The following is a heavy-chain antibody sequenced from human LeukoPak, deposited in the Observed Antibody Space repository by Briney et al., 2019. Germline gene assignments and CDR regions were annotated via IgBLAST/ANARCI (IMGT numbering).Heavy chain of an antibody. CDR2: IIPIFGTA. J-gene: IGHJ6*03. Sequence: ASVTVSCKASGGTFSSYAISWVRQAPGQGLEWMGGIIPIFGTANYAQKFQGRVTITADKSTSTAYMELSSLRSEDTAVYYCARGGGYSYGGSFGYYYMDVWGKGTTVTVSS. V-gene: IGHV1-69*06. CDR1: GGTFSSYA. D-gene: IGHD5-18*01. CDR3: ARGGGYSYGGSFGYYYMDV.